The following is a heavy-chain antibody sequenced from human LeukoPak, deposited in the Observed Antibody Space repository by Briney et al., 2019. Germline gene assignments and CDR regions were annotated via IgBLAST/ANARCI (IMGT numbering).Heavy chain of an antibody. J-gene: IGHJ4*02. Sequence: GGSLRLSCAASDFPFSGYEMNWVRQAPGKGLEWISYISDRGETIYYAASVKGRFTISRDNTKNSLYLQMNSLRAEDTALYYCARGARFYGSGSYDYWGQGTLVAVSS. CDR3: ARGARFYGSGSYDY. D-gene: IGHD3-10*01. CDR1: DFPFSGYE. V-gene: IGHV3-48*03. CDR2: ISDRGETI.